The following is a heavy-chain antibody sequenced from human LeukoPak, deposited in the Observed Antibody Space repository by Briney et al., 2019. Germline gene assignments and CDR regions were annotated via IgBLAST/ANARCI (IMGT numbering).Heavy chain of an antibody. D-gene: IGHD5-18*01. V-gene: IGHV1-69*13. CDR3: AMQMDTAMVTAIDY. Sequence: ASVKVSCKASGGTFSSYAISWVRQAPGQGLEWMGGIIPIFGTANYAQKFQGRVTITADESTSTAYMELSSLRSEDTAVYYCAMQMDTAMVTAIDYWGQGTLVTVSS. CDR2: IIPIFGTA. CDR1: GGTFSSYA. J-gene: IGHJ4*02.